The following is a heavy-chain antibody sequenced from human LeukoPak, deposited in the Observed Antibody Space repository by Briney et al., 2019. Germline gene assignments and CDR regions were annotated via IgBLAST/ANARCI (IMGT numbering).Heavy chain of an antibody. V-gene: IGHV1-8*01. CDR2: MNPNSGNT. Sequence: ASVKVSCKASGYTFTSYDINWVRQATGQGLEWMGWMNPNSGNTGYAQKFQGRVTMTGNTSISTAYMELSSLRSEDTAVYYCARVNSPDYGYYYYYGMDVWGQGTTVTVSS. CDR1: GYTFTSYD. D-gene: IGHD3-16*01. J-gene: IGHJ6*02. CDR3: ARVNSPDYGYYYYYGMDV.